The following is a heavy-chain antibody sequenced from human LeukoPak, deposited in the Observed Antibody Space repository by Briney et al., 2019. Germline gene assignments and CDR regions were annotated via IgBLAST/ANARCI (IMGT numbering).Heavy chain of an antibody. CDR2: INPNSGGT. D-gene: IGHD3-16*02. CDR1: GYTFTGYY. V-gene: IGHV1-2*02. Sequence: GASVKVSCKASGYTFTGYYMHWVRQAPGQGLEWMGWINPNSGGTNYAQKFQGRVTMTRDTSISTAYMELSRLRSDDTAVYYCARTEDTFGGVIVLFDYWGQGTLVTVSS. J-gene: IGHJ4*02. CDR3: ARTEDTFGGVIVLFDY.